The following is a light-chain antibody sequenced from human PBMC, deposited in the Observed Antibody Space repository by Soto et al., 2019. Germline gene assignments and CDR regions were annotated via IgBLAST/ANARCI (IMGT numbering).Light chain of an antibody. CDR2: DAS. CDR3: QQYYDWPIT. Sequence: EIVMTQSPATLSVSPGERASLSCRASQSVSSNLAWYQHKPGQAPRLLIYDASNRATGIPARFSGSGSGTEFTLTISSLQSEDFAVYYCQQYYDWPITFGQGTRLEIK. V-gene: IGKV3-15*01. CDR1: QSVSSN. J-gene: IGKJ5*01.